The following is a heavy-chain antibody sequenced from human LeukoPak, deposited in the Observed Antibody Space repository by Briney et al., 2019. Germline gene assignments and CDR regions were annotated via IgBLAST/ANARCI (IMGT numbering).Heavy chain of an antibody. V-gene: IGHV1-8*01. J-gene: IGHJ3*02. Sequence: ASVKVSCKASGYTFTSYDINWVRQATGQGLEWMGWMNPNSGNTGYAQKFQGRITITRSTSMSTAYMELSSLRSEDTAVYYCATASVVVTAAFDIWGQGTMVTVSS. CDR2: MNPNSGNT. D-gene: IGHD2-21*02. CDR1: GYTFTSYD. CDR3: ATASVVVTAAFDI.